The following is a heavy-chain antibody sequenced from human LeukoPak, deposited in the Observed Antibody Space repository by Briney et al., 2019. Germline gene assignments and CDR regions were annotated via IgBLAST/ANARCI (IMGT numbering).Heavy chain of an antibody. J-gene: IGHJ4*02. D-gene: IGHD2-15*01. CDR1: GFTFSSYE. CDR2: ISSSGSTI. Sequence: PGGSLRLSCAASGFTFSSYEMNWVRQAPGKGLEWVSYISSSGSTIYYADSVKGRFTISRDNAKNSLYLQMNSLRAEDTAVYHCARDFTNIRGGGYFDNWGQGTLVTVSS. V-gene: IGHV3-48*03. CDR3: ARDFTNIRGGGYFDN.